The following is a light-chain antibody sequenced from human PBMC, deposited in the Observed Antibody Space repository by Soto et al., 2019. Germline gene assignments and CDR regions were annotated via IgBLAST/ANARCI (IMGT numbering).Light chain of an antibody. CDR3: ISYAGSSIWV. V-gene: IGLV2-8*01. CDR2: EVS. CDR1: SSDVGAYNF. J-gene: IGLJ3*02. Sequence: QSALTRPPSASGSPGQSATISCTGTSSDVGAYNFVSWYQQHPGKAPKLMIYEVSKRPSGVPDRFSGSKSGNTASLTVSGLQAEDEADYYCISYAGSSIWVFGGGTMLTVL.